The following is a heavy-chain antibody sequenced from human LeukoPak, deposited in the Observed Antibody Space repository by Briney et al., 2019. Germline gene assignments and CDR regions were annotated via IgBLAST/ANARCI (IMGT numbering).Heavy chain of an antibody. Sequence: SGPTLVKPTQTLTLTCTFSGFSLSTSRVAVGWIRQPPGKALEWLALIYWNDDKRHSPSLKSRLTITKDTSKNQVVLIMTNMDPVDTATYYCARQVPYYYDSSGYYYVDYWGQGTLVTVSS. J-gene: IGHJ4*02. D-gene: IGHD3-22*01. CDR3: ARQVPYYYDSSGYYYVDY. CDR2: IYWNDDK. V-gene: IGHV2-5*01. CDR1: GFSLSTSRVA.